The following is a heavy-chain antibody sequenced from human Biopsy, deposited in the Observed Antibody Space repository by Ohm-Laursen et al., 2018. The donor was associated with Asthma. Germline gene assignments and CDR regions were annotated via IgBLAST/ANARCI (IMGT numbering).Heavy chain of an antibody. CDR1: GYSLTDLS. D-gene: IGHD6-19*01. Sequence: GASVKVSCKISGYSLTDLSMHWVRQTPGQGLEWLGGIMTVFGTTNYAQKFQGRVTITADESTSTAYMEVTSLRSGDTAIYYCARCQVGYSSGWSLLLKKIYYSGMDVWGQGTAVTAS. CDR3: ARCQVGYSSGWSLLLKKIYYSGMDV. CDR2: IMTVFGTT. V-gene: IGHV1-69*13. J-gene: IGHJ6*02.